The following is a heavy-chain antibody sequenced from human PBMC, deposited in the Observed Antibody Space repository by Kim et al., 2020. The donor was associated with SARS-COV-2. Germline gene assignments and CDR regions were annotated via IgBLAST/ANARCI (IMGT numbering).Heavy chain of an antibody. D-gene: IGHD3-10*01. J-gene: IGHJ5*02. CDR1: GGSISSGGYY. CDR3: ARGEILWFGELLYKWGWFDP. CDR2: IYYSGST. Sequence: SETLSLTCTVSGGSISSGGYYWSWIRQHPGKGLEWIGYIYYSGSTYYNPSLKSRVTISVDTSKNQFSLKLSSVTAADTAVYYCARGEILWFGELLYKWGWFDPWGQGTLVTVSS. V-gene: IGHV4-31*03.